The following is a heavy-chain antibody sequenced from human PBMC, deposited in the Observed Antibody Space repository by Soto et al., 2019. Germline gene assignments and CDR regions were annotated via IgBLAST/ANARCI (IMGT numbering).Heavy chain of an antibody. V-gene: IGHV4-30-4*01. Sequence: QVQLQESGPGLVKPSQTLSLTCTVSGDSMGSGDYYWTWIRQPPGKGLEWIGYIYYIGTTFYNPSLESRVNISIDTSKTPFSLRLTSVTAADTAVYYCSRGSTYYGFLTWGQGTLVTVSS. CDR2: IYYIGTT. J-gene: IGHJ5*02. D-gene: IGHD3-10*01. CDR1: GDSMGSGDYY. CDR3: SRGSTYYGFLT.